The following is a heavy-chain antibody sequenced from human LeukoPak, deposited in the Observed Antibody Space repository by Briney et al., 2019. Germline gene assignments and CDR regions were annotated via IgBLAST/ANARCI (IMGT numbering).Heavy chain of an antibody. CDR2: ISGSGGST. D-gene: IGHD6-13*01. Sequence: GGSLRLSCAASEFTFSSYAMSWVRQAPGKGLEWVSAISGSGGSTYYADSVKGRFTISRDNSKNTLYLQMNSLRAEDTAVYYCAKTLAAAAVLFLGYWGQGTLVTVSS. V-gene: IGHV3-23*01. CDR3: AKTLAAAAVLFLGY. CDR1: EFTFSSYA. J-gene: IGHJ4*02.